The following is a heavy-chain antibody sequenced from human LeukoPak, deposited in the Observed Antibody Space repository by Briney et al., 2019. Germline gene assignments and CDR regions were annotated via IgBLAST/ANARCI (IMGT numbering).Heavy chain of an antibody. CDR1: GFTFSSYW. Sequence: GGSLRLSCAASGFTFSSYWMHWVRQAPGKGLVWVSRINSDGSSTSYADSVEGRFTISRDNAKNTLYLQMNSLRAEDTAVYYCARTRRGYSYGYNYWGQGTLVTVSS. CDR2: INSDGSST. CDR3: ARTRRGYSYGYNY. D-gene: IGHD5-18*01. J-gene: IGHJ4*02. V-gene: IGHV3-74*01.